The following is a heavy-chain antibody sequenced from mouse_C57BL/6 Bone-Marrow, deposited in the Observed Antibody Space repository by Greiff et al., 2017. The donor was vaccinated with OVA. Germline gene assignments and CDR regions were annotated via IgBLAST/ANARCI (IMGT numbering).Heavy chain of an antibody. V-gene: IGHV1-64*01. CDR2: IHPNSGST. CDR3: AIYYGYDSYYFDY. CDR1: GYTFTSYW. D-gene: IGHD2-2*01. J-gene: IGHJ2*01. Sequence: VQLQQPGAELVKPGASVKLSCKASGYTFTSYWMHWVKQRPGQGLEWIGMIHPNSGSTNYNEKFKSKATLTVDKSSSTAYMQLSSLTSEDSAVYYCAIYYGYDSYYFDYWGQGTTLTVSS.